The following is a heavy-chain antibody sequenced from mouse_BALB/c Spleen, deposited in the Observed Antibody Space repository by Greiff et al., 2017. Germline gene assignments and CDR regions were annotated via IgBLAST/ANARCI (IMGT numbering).Heavy chain of an antibody. V-gene: IGHV5-9-4*01. CDR1: GFTFSSYA. CDR2: ISSGGSYT. J-gene: IGHJ4*01. D-gene: IGHD1-1*01. CDR3: ARHGSSYDYAMDY. Sequence: EVQLVESGGGLVKPGGSLKLSCAASGFTFSSYAMSWVRQSPEKRLEWVAEISSGGSYTYYPDTVKGRFTMSRDNAKNPLYLAMSSLRSEDTAMYYCARHGSSYDYAMDYWGQGTSVTVSS.